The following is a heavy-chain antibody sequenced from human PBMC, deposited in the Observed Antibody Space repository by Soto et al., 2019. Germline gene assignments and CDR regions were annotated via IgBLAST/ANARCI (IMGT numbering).Heavy chain of an antibody. CDR1: GGSISSGGYS. CDR2: IYYGST. V-gene: IGHV4-30-2*01. CDR3: ARTPDI. Sequence: QLQLQESGSGLVKPSQTLSLTCAVSGGSISSGGYSWSWIRQPPGKGLEWIGYIYYGSTYYNPSLKGRVTISVDRSKNQFSLKLSSVTAADTAVYYCARTPDIWGQGTMVTVSS. J-gene: IGHJ3*02.